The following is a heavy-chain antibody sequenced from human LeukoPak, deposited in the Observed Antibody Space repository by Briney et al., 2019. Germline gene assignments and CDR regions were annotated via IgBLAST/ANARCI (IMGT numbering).Heavy chain of an antibody. D-gene: IGHD4-17*01. CDR2: IYYSETT. Sequence: SETLSLTRTVSGGSISSYYWSWIRQPPGKGLEWIGYIYYSETTNYNPSLKSRVTISVDKSKNHFSLKLSSVTAADTAVYYCARTTTVTTRFDYWGQGTLVAVSS. J-gene: IGHJ4*02. CDR3: ARTTTVTTRFDY. CDR1: GGSISSYY. V-gene: IGHV4-59*01.